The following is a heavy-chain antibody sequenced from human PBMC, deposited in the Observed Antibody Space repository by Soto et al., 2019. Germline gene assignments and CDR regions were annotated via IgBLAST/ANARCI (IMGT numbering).Heavy chain of an antibody. CDR2: IIPISGTT. V-gene: IGHV1-69*06. Sequence: QVQLVQSGAEVKRPESSMKVSCKPSGGTFNNYAINWVRQAPGQGLEWMGAIIPISGTTKYAQKFQGRVTITADKSTSKVFLDLRSLGSGGTGVYYCARWGGLSCSGAVCFKKPFDYWGQGTLVTVSS. CDR1: GGTFNNYA. CDR3: ARWGGLSCSGAVCFKKPFDY. J-gene: IGHJ4*02. D-gene: IGHD2-8*02.